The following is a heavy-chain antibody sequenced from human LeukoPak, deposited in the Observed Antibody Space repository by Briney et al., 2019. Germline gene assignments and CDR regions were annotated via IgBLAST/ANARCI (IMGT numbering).Heavy chain of an antibody. J-gene: IGHJ4*02. CDR1: GFTFSSYS. Sequence: VGSLRLSCAASGFTFSSYSMKWVRQATGKGLEWVSYISSSSSTIYYADSVKGRFITSRDNAKNSLYLQMNSLRAEDTAVYYCARDSRGATGTDYWGQGTLVTVSS. D-gene: IGHD1-26*01. V-gene: IGHV3-48*01. CDR2: ISSSSSTI. CDR3: ARDSRGATGTDY.